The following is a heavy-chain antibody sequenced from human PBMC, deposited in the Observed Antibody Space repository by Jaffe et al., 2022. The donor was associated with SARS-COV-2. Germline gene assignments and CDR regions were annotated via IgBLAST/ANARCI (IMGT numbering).Heavy chain of an antibody. Sequence: QLQLQESGPGLVKPSETLSLTCTVSGGSISSSSYYWGWIRQPPGKGLEWIGSIYYSGSTYYNPSLKSRVTISVDTSKNQFSLKLSSVTAADTAVYYCARWGSERGATVTTWRVYYFDYWGQGTLVTVSS. J-gene: IGHJ4*02. V-gene: IGHV4-39*01. D-gene: IGHD4-17*01. CDR2: IYYSGST. CDR1: GGSISSSSYY. CDR3: ARWGSERGATVTTWRVYYFDY.